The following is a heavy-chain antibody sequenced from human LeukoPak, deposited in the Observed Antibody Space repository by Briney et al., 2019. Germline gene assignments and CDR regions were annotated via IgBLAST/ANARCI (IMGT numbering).Heavy chain of an antibody. CDR1: GFTFSSYS. CDR2: ISSSSSTV. V-gene: IGHV3-48*01. J-gene: IGHJ6*03. Sequence: GGSLRLSCAASGFTFSSYSMNWVRQAPGKGLEWVSYISSSSSTVYYADSVKGRFTISRDNAKNSLYLQMNSLRAEDTAVYYCAKPSGSSSSFYFYYMDVWGKGTTVTVSS. CDR3: AKPSGSSSSFYFYYMDV. D-gene: IGHD6-6*01.